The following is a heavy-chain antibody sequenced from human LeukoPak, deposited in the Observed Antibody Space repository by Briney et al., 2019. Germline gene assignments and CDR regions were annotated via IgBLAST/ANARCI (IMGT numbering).Heavy chain of an antibody. CDR2: ISGSSSHT. CDR1: GFTFSIYA. J-gene: IGHJ4*02. CDR3: AKEADYSNAAPEWGFDS. D-gene: IGHD3-3*01. V-gene: IGHV3-23*01. Sequence: GGSLRLSCAASGFTFSIYAMRWVRQAPGKGLEWVSGISGSSSHTADADSVRGRFTISRDNTRNTLYLHMNSLRAEDTALYYCAKEADYSNAAPEWGFDSWGEGTLVTVSS.